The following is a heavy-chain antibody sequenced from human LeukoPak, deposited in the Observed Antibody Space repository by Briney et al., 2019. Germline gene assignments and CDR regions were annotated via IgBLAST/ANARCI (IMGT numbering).Heavy chain of an antibody. D-gene: IGHD3-3*01. J-gene: IGHJ4*02. V-gene: IGHV4-59*01. Sequence: SETLSLTCTVSGGSISGYYWSWIRQPPGKGLEWIGYIYYSGSTNYNPSLKSRVTISVDTSKNQFSLKLSSVSAADTAVYYCARGITIFGVVIPNRFDYWGQGTLVTVSS. CDR2: IYYSGST. CDR3: ARGITIFGVVIPNRFDY. CDR1: GGSISGYY.